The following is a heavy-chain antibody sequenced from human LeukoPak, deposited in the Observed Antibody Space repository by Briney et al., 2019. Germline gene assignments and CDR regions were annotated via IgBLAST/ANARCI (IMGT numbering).Heavy chain of an antibody. CDR3: ARDRIAVAGNFDY. CDR1: GFIFSSYG. J-gene: IGHJ4*02. D-gene: IGHD6-19*01. Sequence: QPGGSLRLSCAASGFIFSSYGMHWVRQAPDKGLEWVAFIRYDGSRKYYADSVKGRFTISRDNAKNSLYLQMNSLRAEDTAVYYCARDRIAVAGNFDYWGQGTLVTVSS. CDR2: IRYDGSRK. V-gene: IGHV3-30*02.